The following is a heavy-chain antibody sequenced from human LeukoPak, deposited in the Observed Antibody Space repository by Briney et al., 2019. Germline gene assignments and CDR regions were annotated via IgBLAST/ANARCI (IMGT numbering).Heavy chain of an antibody. Sequence: GGSLRLSCAASGFTFSSYAMSWVRRAPGKGLEWVSAISGSGGSTYYADSVKGRFTISRDNSKNTLYLQMNSLRAEDTAVYYCAKLTYYDFWSGYQYYFDYWGQGTLVTVSS. V-gene: IGHV3-23*01. CDR3: AKLTYYDFWSGYQYYFDY. J-gene: IGHJ4*02. D-gene: IGHD3-3*01. CDR2: ISGSGGST. CDR1: GFTFSSYA.